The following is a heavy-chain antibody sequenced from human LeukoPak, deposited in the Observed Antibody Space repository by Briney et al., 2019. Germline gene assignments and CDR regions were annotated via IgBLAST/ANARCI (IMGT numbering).Heavy chain of an antibody. CDR3: AKGSIAARGYYYYYMDV. Sequence: GGSLRLSCAASGFTFSSYAMSWVRQAPGKGLEWVSAISGSGGSTYYADSVKGRFTISRDNSKNTLYLQMNSLRAEDTAVYYCAKGSIAARGYYYYYMDVWGKGTTVTVSS. CDR1: GFTFSSYA. D-gene: IGHD6-6*01. CDR2: ISGSGGST. J-gene: IGHJ6*03. V-gene: IGHV3-23*01.